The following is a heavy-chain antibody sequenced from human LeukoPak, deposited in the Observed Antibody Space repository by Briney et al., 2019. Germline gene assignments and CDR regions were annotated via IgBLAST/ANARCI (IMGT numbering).Heavy chain of an antibody. V-gene: IGHV3-64D*09. D-gene: IGHD3-10*01. CDR1: GFTFSSYA. J-gene: IGHJ4*02. Sequence: GGSLRLSCSASGFTFSSYAMHWVRQAPGKGLEYVSVISSNGGSTYYADSVKGRLIISRDNSKNTLYLQMSSLRAEDTAVYYCVKSSPYYFDYWGQGTLVTVSS. CDR2: ISSNGGST. CDR3: VKSSPYYFDY.